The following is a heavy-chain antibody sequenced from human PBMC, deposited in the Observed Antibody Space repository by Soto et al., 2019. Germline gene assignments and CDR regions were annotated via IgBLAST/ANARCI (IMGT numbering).Heavy chain of an antibody. V-gene: IGHV5-51*01. CDR1: GYSFSMYW. D-gene: IGHD1-26*01. Sequence: GESLEISCKGSGYSFSMYWIGWVRQMPGKGLEWMGIIYPGDSDIRYSPSFQGQVTISADTSISTAYLQWSSLKASDTAIYYCARRRGSGSDYYYNYGMGVWGQGTTVTVSS. CDR2: IYPGDSDI. J-gene: IGHJ6*02. CDR3: ARRRGSGSDYYYNYGMGV.